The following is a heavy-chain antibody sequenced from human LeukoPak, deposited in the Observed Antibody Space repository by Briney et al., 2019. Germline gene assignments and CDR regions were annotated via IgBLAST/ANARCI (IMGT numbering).Heavy chain of an antibody. V-gene: IGHV3-11*04. J-gene: IGHJ4*02. CDR1: GFTFSDSY. CDR3: ARDFYDGFALDY. CDR2: ITNIGSTI. D-gene: IGHD2/OR15-2a*01. Sequence: GGSLRLSCAASGFTFSDSYMSWIRQTPGKGLEWVSYITNIGSTIYYADSVKGRFTISRDNARNSLYLQMDNLRAEDTGVYYCARDFYDGFALDYWGQGTLVTVSS.